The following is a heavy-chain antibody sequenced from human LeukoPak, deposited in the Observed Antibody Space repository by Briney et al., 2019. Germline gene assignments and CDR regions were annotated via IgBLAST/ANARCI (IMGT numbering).Heavy chain of an antibody. D-gene: IGHD1-26*01. CDR1: GGSVSGGSISSYY. V-gene: IGHV4-59*06. J-gene: IGHJ4*02. CDR2: IYYSGST. CDR3: ASQGNIDYSGSYGLDY. Sequence: SETLSLTCTVSGGSVSGGSISSYYWSWIRQPPGEGLEWIGYIYYSGSTYYNPSLKSRVTISVDTSKNQFSLKLSSVTAADTAVYYCASQGNIDYSGSYGLDYWGQGTLVTVSS.